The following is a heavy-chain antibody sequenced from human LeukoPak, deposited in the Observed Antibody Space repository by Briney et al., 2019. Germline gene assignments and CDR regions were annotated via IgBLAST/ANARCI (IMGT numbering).Heavy chain of an antibody. CDR2: ISSSGSTI. CDR3: VRDDGIVDTAMGFDY. V-gene: IGHV3-11*01. Sequence: GGSLRLSCAASGFTFSDYYMSWLRQAPGKGLEWVSYISSSGSTIYYADSVKGRFTISRDNAKNSLYLQMNSLRAEDTAVYYCVRDDGIVDTAMGFDYWGQGTLVTVSS. J-gene: IGHJ4*02. D-gene: IGHD5-18*01. CDR1: GFTFSDYY.